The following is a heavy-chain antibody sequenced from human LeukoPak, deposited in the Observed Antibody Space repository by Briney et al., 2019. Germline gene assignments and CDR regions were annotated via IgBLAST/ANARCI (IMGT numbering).Heavy chain of an antibody. V-gene: IGHV3-23*01. J-gene: IGHJ4*02. CDR3: AKKSSSSWYFDY. CDR1: GFTFSSYA. D-gene: IGHD6-13*01. CDR2: ISCSGGST. Sequence: GGSLRLSCAASGFTFSSYAMSWVRQAPGKGLEWVSAISCSGGSTYYADSVKGRFTISRDNSKNTLYLQMNSLRAEDTAVYYCAKKSSSSWYFDYWGQGTLVTVSS.